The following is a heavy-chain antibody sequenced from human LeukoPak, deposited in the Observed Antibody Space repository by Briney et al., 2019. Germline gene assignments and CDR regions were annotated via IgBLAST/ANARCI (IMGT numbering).Heavy chain of an antibody. D-gene: IGHD5-18*01. J-gene: IGHJ4*02. CDR3: ARVSPPGFSYGYFDS. Sequence: ASVKVSCKASGGTFSSYAISWVRQAPGQGLEWMGVINPTGGSTSYAQKFQGRLTMTRDTSTGTVYMDLSSLSSEDTAVYFCARVSPPGFSYGYFDSWGQGTLVTVSS. V-gene: IGHV1-46*01. CDR1: GGTFSSYA. CDR2: INPTGGST.